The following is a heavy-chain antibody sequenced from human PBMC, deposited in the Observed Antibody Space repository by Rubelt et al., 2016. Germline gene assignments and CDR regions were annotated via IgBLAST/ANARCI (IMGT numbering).Heavy chain of an antibody. CDR3: ARLGDDVSP. D-gene: IGHD3-10*01. Sequence: GFTFSSYAMHWVRQAPGKGLEWVAVISYDGSNKYYADSVKGRFTISRDNSKNTLYLQMNSLRAEDTAVYYCARLGDDVSPWGQGTMVTVSS. CDR2: ISYDGSNK. V-gene: IGHV3-30*14. J-gene: IGHJ3*01. CDR1: GFTFSSYA.